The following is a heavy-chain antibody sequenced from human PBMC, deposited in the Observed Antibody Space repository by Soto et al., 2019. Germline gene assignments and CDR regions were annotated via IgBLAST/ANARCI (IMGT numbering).Heavy chain of an antibody. CDR1: GFTFSSYS. J-gene: IGHJ4*02. CDR2: ISSSSSYI. D-gene: IGHD6-13*01. Sequence: GGSLRLSCAASGFTFSSYSMNWVRQAPGKGLEWVSSISSSSSYIYYADSVKGRFTISRDNAKNSLHLQMNSLRAEDTAGYYCARTIAAAGYFDYWGQGTLVTVSS. V-gene: IGHV3-21*01. CDR3: ARTIAAAGYFDY.